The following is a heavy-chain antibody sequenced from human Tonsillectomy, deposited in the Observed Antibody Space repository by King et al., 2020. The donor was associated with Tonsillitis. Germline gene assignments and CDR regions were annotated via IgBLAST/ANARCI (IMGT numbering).Heavy chain of an antibody. CDR1: GFTLGSYW. Sequence: VQLVESGGGLVQPGGSLRLSCAASGFTLGSYWMSWVRQAPGKGLEWVANIKQDGSEIFYVDSVEGRFTISRDNAKNSLFLQMNSLRAEEAAVYYCARDSEYNGYSYWYFDLWGRGTLVTVSS. CDR2: IKQDGSEI. CDR3: ARDSEYNGYSYWYFDL. V-gene: IGHV3-7*01. D-gene: IGHD5-18*01. J-gene: IGHJ2*01.